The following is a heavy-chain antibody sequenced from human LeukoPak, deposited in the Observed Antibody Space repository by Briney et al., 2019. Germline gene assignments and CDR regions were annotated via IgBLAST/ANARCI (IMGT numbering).Heavy chain of an antibody. CDR1: GGSVSTSTHY. J-gene: IGHJ5*01. CDR2: VSNGGST. CDR3: ARSDHSRFVNWFDS. D-gene: IGHD2-21*01. V-gene: IGHV4-39*01. Sequence: SETLSLTCTVSGGSVSTSTHYWGWIRHPPGKGLEWIGSVSNGGSTSYNPSLTGRISISVDTSKNQFSLKLNSVTAADTALYYCARSDHSRFVNWFDSWGQGILVAVSS.